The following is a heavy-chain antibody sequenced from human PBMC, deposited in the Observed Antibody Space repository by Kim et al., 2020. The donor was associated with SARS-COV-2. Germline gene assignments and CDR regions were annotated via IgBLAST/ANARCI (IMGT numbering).Heavy chain of an antibody. CDR3: ARNLVGDTDLGP. CDR2: ISYEGSTQ. V-gene: IGHV3-30*03. CDR1: GFTFSSHV. D-gene: IGHD1-26*01. J-gene: IGHJ5*02. Sequence: RGSLRLSCAPSGFTFSSHVMHWVRQAPGKGLEWVALISYEGSTQKYTDSVKGRFTVSRDNSKNTLFLQMNSLRPEDTAVYYCARNLVGDTDLGPWGQGTLVTVSS.